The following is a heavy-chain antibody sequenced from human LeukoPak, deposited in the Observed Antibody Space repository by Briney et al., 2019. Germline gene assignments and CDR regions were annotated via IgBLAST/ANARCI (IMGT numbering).Heavy chain of an antibody. CDR3: AMQYSSSWYPYYFDY. D-gene: IGHD6-13*01. J-gene: IGHJ4*02. CDR1: GGSISSSSYY. V-gene: IGHV4-39*01. Sequence: SETLSLTCTVSGGSISSSSYYWGWIRQPPGKGLEWIGSIYYSGSTYYNPSLKSRVTISVDTSKNQFSLKLSSVTAADTAVYYCAMQYSSSWYPYYFDYWGQGTLVTVSS. CDR2: IYYSGST.